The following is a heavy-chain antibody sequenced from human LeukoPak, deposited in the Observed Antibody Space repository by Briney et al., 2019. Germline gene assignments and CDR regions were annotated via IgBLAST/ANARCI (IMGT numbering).Heavy chain of an antibody. V-gene: IGHV3-7*03. D-gene: IGHD1-26*01. CDR2: IKSDGTEE. CDR1: GFCFGRYW. CDR3: AGGMGWSSDY. J-gene: IGHJ4*02. Sequence: GGSRRLSCAASGFCFGRYWMNWVRQPPGKWLEWVALIKSDGTEEHYVGSGRGRFTVSRDNAKNALYLQMNSMGAADTGVYYCAGGMGWSSDYWGPGDLVTVSS.